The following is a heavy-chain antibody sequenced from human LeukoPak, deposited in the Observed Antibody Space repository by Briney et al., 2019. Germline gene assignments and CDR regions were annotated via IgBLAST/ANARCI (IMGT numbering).Heavy chain of an antibody. CDR2: IYPGDSDT. V-gene: IGHV5-51*01. J-gene: IGHJ4*02. CDR1: SYSFISYW. D-gene: IGHD2-15*01. CDR3: ARLDPYGSGGSGYLDY. Sequence: GESPQIFSWGSSYSFISYWVGWVLQMPGKGREWWVIIYPGDSDTRYSPSFQGQVTISANKSISNAYLQWISLKASDTAWYYCARLDPYGSGGSGYLDYWGQGTLVTVSS.